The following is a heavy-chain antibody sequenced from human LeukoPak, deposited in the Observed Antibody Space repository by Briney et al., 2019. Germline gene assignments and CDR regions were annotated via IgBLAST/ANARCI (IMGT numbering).Heavy chain of an antibody. CDR1: GGSISSSSFY. J-gene: IGHJ3*01. D-gene: IGHD5-18*01. CDR2: IYYSGSA. V-gene: IGHV4-39*01. CDR3: ARQVVDTAMVDDAFDV. Sequence: SETLSLTCSVSGGSISSSSFYWGWIRQPPGKGLEWIGSIYYSGSAYHNPSLKSRVTVSVDTSKNQFSLKVSSVTAADTAVYYCARQVVDTAMVDDAFDVWGQGTMVTVSS.